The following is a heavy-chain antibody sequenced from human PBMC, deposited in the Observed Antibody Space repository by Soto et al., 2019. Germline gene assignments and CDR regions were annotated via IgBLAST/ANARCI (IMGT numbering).Heavy chain of an antibody. CDR3: ARDYYGSGIGGHWFDP. D-gene: IGHD3-10*01. CDR1: GGSISSVGYY. J-gene: IGHJ5*02. CDR2: IYYSGST. Sequence: QVQLQESGPGLVKPSQTLSLTCTVSGGSISSVGYYWSWIRQHPGKGLEWIGYIYYSGSTYYNPSLKSRLTISVDTSKNQFSLKLSSVTAADTAVYYCARDYYGSGIGGHWFDPWGQGTLVTVSS. V-gene: IGHV4-31*03.